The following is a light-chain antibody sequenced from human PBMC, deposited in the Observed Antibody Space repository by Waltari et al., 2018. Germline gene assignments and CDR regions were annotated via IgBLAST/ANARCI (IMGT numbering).Light chain of an antibody. CDR2: DAS. Sequence: EIVLTQSPATLSLSPGERATLSCRASQSVSSYLAWYQQKPGQAPRLLIYDASNRATGIPARFSGRGSGTDVTLTISSLEPEDFAVYYCQQRSNWPLITFGQGTRLEIK. V-gene: IGKV3-11*01. J-gene: IGKJ5*01. CDR1: QSVSSY. CDR3: QQRSNWPLIT.